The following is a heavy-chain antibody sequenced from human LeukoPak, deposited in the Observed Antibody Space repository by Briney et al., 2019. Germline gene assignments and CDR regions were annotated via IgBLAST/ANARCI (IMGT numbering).Heavy chain of an antibody. J-gene: IGHJ6*03. CDR1: GYSISSGYY. Sequence: SETLSLTCTVSGYSISSGYYWGWIRQPPGKGLEWIGSIYHSGSTYYNPSLKSRVTISVDTSKNQLFLKLRSVTAADTAVYYCARAHGYYYYMDVWGKGTTVTVSS. CDR2: IYHSGST. CDR3: ARAHGYYYYMDV. V-gene: IGHV4-38-2*02.